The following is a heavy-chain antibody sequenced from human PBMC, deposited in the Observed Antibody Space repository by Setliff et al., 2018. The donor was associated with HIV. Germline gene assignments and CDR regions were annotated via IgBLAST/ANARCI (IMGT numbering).Heavy chain of an antibody. V-gene: IGHV1-69*10. CDR3: ARGKGVNPYALYSSGWYSDY. CDR1: GGTFSSYA. Sequence: SVKVSCKASGGTFSSYAISWVRQAPGQGLEWMGGIIPILGIANYAQKFQGRVTITADKSTSTVYMELSSLRSEDTAVYYCARGKGVNPYALYSSGWYSDYWGQGTLVTVSS. J-gene: IGHJ4*02. CDR2: IIPILGIA. D-gene: IGHD6-19*01.